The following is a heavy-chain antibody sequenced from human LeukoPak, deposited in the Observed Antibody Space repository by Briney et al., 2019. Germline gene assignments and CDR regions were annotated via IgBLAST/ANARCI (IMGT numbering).Heavy chain of an antibody. J-gene: IGHJ3*02. CDR1: GFAFSSYS. CDR2: ISSGSSTI. D-gene: IGHD1-1*01. V-gene: IGHV3-48*01. CDR3: ARADTGDDI. Sequence: GGSLRLSCAASGFAFSSYSMFWIRQAPGKGLEWVSYISSGSSTIYYADSVKGRFTISRDNAKNSLYLQMNSLRAEDTAVYYCARADTGDDIWGQGTMVTVSS.